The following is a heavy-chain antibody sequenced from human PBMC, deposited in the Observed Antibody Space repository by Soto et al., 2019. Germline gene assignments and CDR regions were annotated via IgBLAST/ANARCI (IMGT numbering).Heavy chain of an antibody. CDR2: IIPIFGTA. CDR1: GGTFSSYA. CDR3: ARDGAPGVATMPLYYYYGMDV. V-gene: IGHV1-69*01. J-gene: IGHJ6*02. D-gene: IGHD5-12*01. Sequence: QVQLVQSGAEVKKPGSSVKVSCKASGGTFSSYAISWVRQAPGQGLEWMGGIIPIFGTANYAQKFQGRVTMTADESTSTAYMGLSSLRSEDTAVYYCARDGAPGVATMPLYYYYGMDVWGQGTTVTVSS.